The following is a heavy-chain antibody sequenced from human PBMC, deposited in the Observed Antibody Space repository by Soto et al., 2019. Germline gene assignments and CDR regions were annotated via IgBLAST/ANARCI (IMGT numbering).Heavy chain of an antibody. Sequence: ASVKVSCKASGDTYTSYGISCVRQPPAQGLELVGWISASNGNTNYAQKLQGRVTMTTETSTSTAYMELRSLSSDDTAVYYWAIDEDAAMLDFIEYWG. J-gene: IGHJ4*01. CDR2: ISASNGNT. CDR1: GDTYTSYG. CDR3: AIDEDAAMLDFIEY. V-gene: IGHV1-18*04. D-gene: IGHD5-18*01.